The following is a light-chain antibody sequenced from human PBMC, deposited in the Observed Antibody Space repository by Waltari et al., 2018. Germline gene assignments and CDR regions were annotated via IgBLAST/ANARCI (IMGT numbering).Light chain of an antibody. J-gene: IGKJ4*01. CDR2: DAS. CDR3: QQRSDWPPLVT. Sequence: EIVLTQSPATLSLSPGERATLSCRASQSVSNYLAWYQQKPGQPPRLLIYDASSRATVIPARFSGSGSGTDFTLTISSLEPEDFAVYYCQQRSDWPPLVTFGGGTKVEMK. CDR1: QSVSNY. V-gene: IGKV3-11*01.